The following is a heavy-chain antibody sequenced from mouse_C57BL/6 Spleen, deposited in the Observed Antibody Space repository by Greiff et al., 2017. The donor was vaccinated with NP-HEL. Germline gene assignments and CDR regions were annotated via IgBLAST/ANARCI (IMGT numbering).Heavy chain of an antibody. CDR1: GYTFTSYW. Sequence: QVQLQQPGAELVKPGASVKLSCKASGYTFTSYWMQWVKQRPGQGLEWIGEIDPSDSYTNYNQKFKGKATLTVDTSSSTAYMQLSSLTSEDSAVYYCARDYGSRGACWGQGTLVTVAA. D-gene: IGHD1-1*01. CDR3: ARDYGSRGAC. J-gene: IGHJ3*01. CDR2: IDPSDSYT. V-gene: IGHV1-50*01.